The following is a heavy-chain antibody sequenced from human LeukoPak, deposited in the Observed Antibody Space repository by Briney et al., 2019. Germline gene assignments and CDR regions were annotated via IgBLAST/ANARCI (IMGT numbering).Heavy chain of an antibody. CDR2: INHSGST. V-gene: IGHV4-34*01. Sequence: PSETLSLTCAVYGGSFSGYYWSWIRQPPGKGLEWIGEINHSGSTNYNPSLKSRVTISVDTSKNQFSLKLSSVTAADTAVCYCARGEDSSSWYWFDPWGQGTLVTVSS. J-gene: IGHJ5*02. CDR1: GGSFSGYY. D-gene: IGHD6-13*01. CDR3: ARGEDSSSWYWFDP.